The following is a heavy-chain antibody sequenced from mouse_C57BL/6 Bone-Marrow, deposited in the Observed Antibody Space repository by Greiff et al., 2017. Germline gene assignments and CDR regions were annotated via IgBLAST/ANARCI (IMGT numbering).Heavy chain of an antibody. V-gene: IGHV7-1*01. CDR3: ARGSYYYGSSYDWYFDV. J-gene: IGHJ1*03. Sequence: EVNVVESGGGLVQSGRSLRLSCATSGFTFSDFYMEWVRQAPGKGLEWIAASRNKANDYTTEYSASVKGRFIVSRDTSQSILYLQMNALRAEDTAIYYCARGSYYYGSSYDWYFDVWGTGTTVTVSS. CDR1: GFTFSDFY. CDR2: SRNKANDYTT. D-gene: IGHD1-1*01.